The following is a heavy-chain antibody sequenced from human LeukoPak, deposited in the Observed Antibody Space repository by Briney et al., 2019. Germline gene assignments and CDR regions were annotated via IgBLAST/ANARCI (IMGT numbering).Heavy chain of an antibody. Sequence: SVKVSCKASGGTFSNYAISWVRQAPGQGLEWMGGIIPMFGPASSAQKFQGRVTITTDDSTSTVYMELSSLTSEDTAVYYCARDRAPAIGPQPAYYYCYMDVWGKGTTVTVSS. V-gene: IGHV1-69*05. D-gene: IGHD2-21*02. CDR1: GGTFSNYA. CDR2: IIPMFGPA. CDR3: ARDRAPAIGPQPAYYYCYMDV. J-gene: IGHJ6*03.